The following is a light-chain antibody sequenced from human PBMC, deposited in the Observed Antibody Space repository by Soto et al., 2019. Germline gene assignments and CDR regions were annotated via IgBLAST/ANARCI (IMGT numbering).Light chain of an antibody. CDR2: GAS. J-gene: IGKJ1*01. Sequence: EIVMTQSPATLSMSPGQRATLSCRASQSVSSNLAWYQQKPGQAPRLLIYGASTRPPGIPDRFSGSGSGTEFTLTISSLESEDFAVYYCQQYSHWPVTFGQGTKLEIK. CDR3: QQYSHWPVT. CDR1: QSVSSN. V-gene: IGKV3-15*01.